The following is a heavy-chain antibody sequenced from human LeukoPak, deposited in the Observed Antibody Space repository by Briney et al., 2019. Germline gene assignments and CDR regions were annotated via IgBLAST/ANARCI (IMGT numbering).Heavy chain of an antibody. CDR3: ASQLVLDAFDI. V-gene: IGHV3-11*01. CDR1: GFTFSDYY. D-gene: IGHD1-14*01. Sequence: GGSLRLSCAASGFTFSDYYMSWIRQAPGKGLEWVSYISSSGSTIYYADSVKGRFTISRDNAKNSLYLQMNSLRAEDTAVYYCASQLVLDAFDIWGQGTMVTVSS. CDR2: ISSSGSTI. J-gene: IGHJ3*02.